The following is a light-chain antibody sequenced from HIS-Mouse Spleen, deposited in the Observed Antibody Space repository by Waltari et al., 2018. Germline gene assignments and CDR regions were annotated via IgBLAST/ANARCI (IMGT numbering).Light chain of an antibody. V-gene: IGLV1-47*01. Sequence: QSVLTQPPYASGTPGQRVPISCSGSRSNTGSIYVYWFQQLPGTAPKLLIYRNNQRPSGVPDRFSGSKSGTSASLAISGLRSEDEADYYCAAWDDSLSGPVFGGGTKLTVL. J-gene: IGLJ3*02. CDR1: RSNTGSIY. CDR3: AAWDDSLSGPV. CDR2: RNN.